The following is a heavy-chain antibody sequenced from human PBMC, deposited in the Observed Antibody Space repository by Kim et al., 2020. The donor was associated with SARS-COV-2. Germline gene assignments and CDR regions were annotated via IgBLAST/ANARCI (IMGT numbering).Heavy chain of an antibody. CDR3: ARNAPLLCHPHLRYCYFDL. CDR1: GGSITSSVYY. Sequence: SETLSLTCTVSGGSITSSVYYWGWIRQPPGKGLECIGTVYNYGNTYYSPSLKSRVIISLDTYKNQFSLNRLSVTAADTAVYYCARNAPLLCHPHLRYCYFDLWGRGILVTVSS. CDR2: VYNYGNT. D-gene: IGHD2-2*01. V-gene: IGHV4-39*01. J-gene: IGHJ2*01.